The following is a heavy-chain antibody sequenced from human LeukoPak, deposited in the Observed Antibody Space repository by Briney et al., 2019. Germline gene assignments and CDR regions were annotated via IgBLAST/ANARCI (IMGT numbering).Heavy chain of an antibody. CDR3: ARFNHDSFWSGYYRDYYYMDV. Sequence: RPGGSLRLSCAASGFTFDDYGMSWVRQAPGKGLEWVSGINWNGGSTGYADSVKGRFTISRDNAKNSLYLQMNSLRAEDTALYHCARFNHDSFWSGYYRDYYYMDVWGKGTTVTVSS. V-gene: IGHV3-20*01. CDR1: GFTFDDYG. D-gene: IGHD3-3*01. CDR2: INWNGGST. J-gene: IGHJ6*03.